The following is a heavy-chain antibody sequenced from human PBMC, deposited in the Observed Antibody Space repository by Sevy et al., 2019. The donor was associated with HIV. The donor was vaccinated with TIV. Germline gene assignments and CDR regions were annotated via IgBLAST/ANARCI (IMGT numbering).Heavy chain of an antibody. CDR3: VGDQGYGDYLFDY. V-gene: IGHV3-7*01. J-gene: IGHJ4*02. D-gene: IGHD4-17*01. CDR1: GFTFSSYW. Sequence: GGSLRLSCAASGFTFSSYWMSWVRQAPGKGLEWVANIKQDGSEKYYVDSVKGRFTISRDKAKNSLYLQMHSLGAEDTAVYYCVGDQGYGDYLFDYWGQGTLVTVSS. CDR2: IKQDGSEK.